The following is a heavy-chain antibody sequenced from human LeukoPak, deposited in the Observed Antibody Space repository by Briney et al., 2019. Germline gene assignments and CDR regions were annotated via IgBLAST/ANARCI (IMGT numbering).Heavy chain of an antibody. Sequence: GGSLRLSCAASGFTFSNAWMSWVRQAPGKGLEWVGRIKSKTDGGTTDYAAPVKGRFTISRDDSKNTLYLQMKSLKTEDTAVYYCTTDVAADAFDYWGQGTLVTVSS. CDR1: GFTFSNAW. D-gene: IGHD6-13*01. CDR3: TTDVAADAFDY. V-gene: IGHV3-15*01. J-gene: IGHJ4*02. CDR2: IKSKTDGGTT.